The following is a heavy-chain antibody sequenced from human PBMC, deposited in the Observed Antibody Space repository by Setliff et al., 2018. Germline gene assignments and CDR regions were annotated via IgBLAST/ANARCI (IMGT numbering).Heavy chain of an antibody. J-gene: IGHJ3*02. CDR3: ASAGHSGSWFPFDAFHI. D-gene: IGHD6-13*01. V-gene: IGHV3-21*01. CDR1: GFTFSSYA. CDR2: ISRSSTYI. Sequence: PGESLRLSCAASGFTFSSYAMSWVRQAPGKGLEWVSSISRSSTYIYYADSMKGRFTISRDNAKNSLYLQMNSLRAEDTAVYYCASAGHSGSWFPFDAFHIWGQGTMVTVSS.